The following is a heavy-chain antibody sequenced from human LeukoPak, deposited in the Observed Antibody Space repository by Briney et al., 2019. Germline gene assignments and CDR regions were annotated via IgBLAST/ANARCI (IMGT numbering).Heavy chain of an antibody. Sequence: PSETLSLTCTVSGGSISSYYWSRIRQPAGKGLEWIGRIYTSGSTNYNPSLKSRVTISVDKSKNQFSLKLSSVTAADTAVYYCARGDFWSGYSPDTYYYYMDVWGKGTTVTVSS. J-gene: IGHJ6*03. CDR3: ARGDFWSGYSPDTYYYYMDV. V-gene: IGHV4-4*07. CDR1: GGSISSYY. D-gene: IGHD3-3*01. CDR2: IYTSGST.